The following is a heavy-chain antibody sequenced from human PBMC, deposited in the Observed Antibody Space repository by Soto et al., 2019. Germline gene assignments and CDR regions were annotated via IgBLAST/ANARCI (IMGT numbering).Heavy chain of an antibody. CDR3: AREESGDDYHWGY. CDR1: GFTFSDYA. Sequence: QVQLVESGGGVVQPGTSLRLSCAASGFTFSDYAMHWVRQAPGKGLEWVALMSYDGSTKYYADSVTGRFTISRDNSKNTLYLQMNSLRAEDTAVYYCAREESGDDYHWGYWGQGTLLTVSS. D-gene: IGHD3-16*01. J-gene: IGHJ4*02. V-gene: IGHV3-30-3*01. CDR2: MSYDGSTK.